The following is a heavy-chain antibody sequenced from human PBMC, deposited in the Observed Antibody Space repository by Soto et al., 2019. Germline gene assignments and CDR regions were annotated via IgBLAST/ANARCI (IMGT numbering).Heavy chain of an antibody. CDR3: IHSRCGGDCLRSYSSHYYYGLDV. D-gene: IGHD2-21*02. CDR1: GFSLNTGGLG. J-gene: IGHJ6*02. Sequence: QITLKESGPTLVKPTQTLTLTCSVSGFSLNTGGLGVGWIRQPPGKALEWLALIYWDGDKRYSPALRNRLSISKATSINLVVVTMTNMDPVDTATYYCIHSRCGGDCLRSYSSHYYYGLDVWGQGTTVTVSS. V-gene: IGHV2-5*02. CDR2: IYWDGDK.